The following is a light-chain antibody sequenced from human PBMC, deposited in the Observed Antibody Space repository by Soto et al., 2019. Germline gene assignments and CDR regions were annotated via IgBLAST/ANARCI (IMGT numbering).Light chain of an antibody. CDR3: SAYSDIDTKV. CDR1: SSDVGAYIY. CDR2: EVN. Sequence: QSVLTQPASVSGSRGQSITISCGGTSSDVGAYIYVSWYQQFPGKAPKLILYEVNNRPSGVSNRFSGSKSGTTASLTISGLQPEDEADYYCSAYSDIDTKVFGTGTKVTVL. V-gene: IGLV2-14*03. J-gene: IGLJ1*01.